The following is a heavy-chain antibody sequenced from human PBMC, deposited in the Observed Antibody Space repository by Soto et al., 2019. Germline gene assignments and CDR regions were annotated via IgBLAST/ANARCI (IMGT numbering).Heavy chain of an antibody. V-gene: IGHV3-33*03. Sequence: GGSLRLSCAASGFTLSDYGMHWVRQAPGKGLEWVAVTWYGGKNKYYADSVRGRFTISRDNAKNTLYLQMNSLRAEDTAVYYCARGRRPSYYFDYWGQGTLVTVSS. CDR1: GFTLSDYG. CDR2: TWYGGKNK. D-gene: IGHD3-16*01. CDR3: ARGRRPSYYFDY. J-gene: IGHJ4*02.